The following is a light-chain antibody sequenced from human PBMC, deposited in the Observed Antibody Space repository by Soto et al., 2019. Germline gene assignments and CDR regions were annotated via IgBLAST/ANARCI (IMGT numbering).Light chain of an antibody. V-gene: IGKV3-15*01. J-gene: IGKJ5*01. Sequence: EIVMTQSAATLFVSPGESAALSCRASQSVSSNLAWYQQKPGQAPRLLIYGASTRATGIPARFSGSGSGTEFTLTISSLQSEDFAVYYCQQYNNWPPITFGQGTRLEI. CDR1: QSVSSN. CDR2: GAS. CDR3: QQYNNWPPIT.